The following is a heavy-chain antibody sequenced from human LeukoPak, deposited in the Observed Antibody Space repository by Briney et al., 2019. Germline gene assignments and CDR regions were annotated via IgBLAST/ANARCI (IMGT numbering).Heavy chain of an antibody. V-gene: IGHV1-2*02. CDR1: GYTFTGYY. Sequence: ASVKVSCKASGYTFTGYYMHWVRQAPGQGLEWMGWINPNSGGTNYAQKFQGRVTMTRDTSISTAYMELSRLRSDDTAVYYCARDKITMVRGVIQGYYYYMDVWGKGTTVTISS. CDR3: ARDKITMVRGVIQGYYYYMDV. J-gene: IGHJ6*03. CDR2: INPNSGGT. D-gene: IGHD3-10*01.